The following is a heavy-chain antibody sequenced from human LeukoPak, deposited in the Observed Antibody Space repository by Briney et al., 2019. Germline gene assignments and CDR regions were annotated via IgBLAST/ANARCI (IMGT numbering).Heavy chain of an antibody. CDR1: GYTFTSYD. V-gene: IGHV1-8*03. CDR2: MNPNSGNT. CDR3: ARGRIAVADRALDY. D-gene: IGHD6-19*01. J-gene: IGHJ4*02. Sequence: ASVKVSCXASGYTFTSYDTNWVRQATGQGLEWMGWMNPNSGNTGYAQKFQGRVTITRNTSISTAYMELSSLRSEDTAVYYCARGRIAVADRALDYWGQGTLVTVSS.